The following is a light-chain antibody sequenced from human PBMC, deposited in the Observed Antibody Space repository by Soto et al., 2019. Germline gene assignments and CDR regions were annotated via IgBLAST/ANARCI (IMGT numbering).Light chain of an antibody. CDR3: QHCDTYWP. CDR2: TAS. CDR1: RNIERW. J-gene: IGKJ1*01. Sequence: DIQMTQSLSTLSASVGSRATITCRASRNIERWLAWYQQKPGKPTQLLILTASTLGSGLPSRFSGSGSGTEFTLTISGLQPDDFATYYCQHCDTYWPFGQGTKVDIK. V-gene: IGKV1-5*01.